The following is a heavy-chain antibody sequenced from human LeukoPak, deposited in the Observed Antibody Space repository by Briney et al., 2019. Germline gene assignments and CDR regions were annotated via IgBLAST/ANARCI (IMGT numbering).Heavy chain of an antibody. CDR2: IYTSGST. J-gene: IGHJ4*02. D-gene: IGHD3-22*01. V-gene: IGHV4-4*07. Sequence: SETLSLTCTVSGGSISSYYWSWIRQPAGKGLEWIGRIYTSGSTNYNPSLKSRVTMSVDTSKNQFPLKLSSVTAADTAVYYCARDGDYYEPEAVFDYWGQGTLVTVSS. CDR1: GGSISSYY. CDR3: ARDGDYYEPEAVFDY.